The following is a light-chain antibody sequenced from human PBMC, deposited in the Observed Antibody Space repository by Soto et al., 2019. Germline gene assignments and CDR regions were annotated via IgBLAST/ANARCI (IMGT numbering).Light chain of an antibody. Sequence: QSVLTQPPSVSGAPGQRVTISCTGSSSNIGAGYDVHWYQQLPGTAPKLLIYGNSNRPSGVPDRFSGSKSGTSASLAITGLKAKDEADYYCQSYDSSLSVVFGGGTKLTVL. V-gene: IGLV1-40*01. J-gene: IGLJ2*01. CDR3: QSYDSSLSVV. CDR1: SSNIGAGYD. CDR2: GNS.